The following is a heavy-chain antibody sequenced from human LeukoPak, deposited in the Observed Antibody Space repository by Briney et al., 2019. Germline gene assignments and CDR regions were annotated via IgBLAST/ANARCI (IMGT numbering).Heavy chain of an antibody. J-gene: IGHJ4*02. CDR2: IDSFGSSK. CDR3: ARSDHYHYNSGYDV. Sequence: PGGSLRLSCAASGFTFSSYWMHWVRQAPGKGLVWVSRIDSFGSSKNYADSVRGRFTISRDNAKNTLYLQMSSLRADDTAVYYCARSDHYHYNSGYDVWGQGTLATVSS. CDR1: GFTFSSYW. V-gene: IGHV3-74*01. D-gene: IGHD3-22*01.